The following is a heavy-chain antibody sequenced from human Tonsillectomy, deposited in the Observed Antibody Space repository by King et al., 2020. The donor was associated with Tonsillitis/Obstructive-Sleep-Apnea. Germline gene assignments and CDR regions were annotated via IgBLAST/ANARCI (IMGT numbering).Heavy chain of an antibody. CDR3: AGYDYSNYGGVG. V-gene: IGHV4-34*01. CDR1: GGSFSGYY. D-gene: IGHD4-11*01. J-gene: IGHJ4*02. CDR2: INHSGST. Sequence: VQLQQWGAGLLKPSETLSLTCAVYGGSFSGYYWSWIRQPPGKGLEWIWEINHSGSTNYNPSLKSRVTISVDTSKNQFSLKLSSVTAADTAVYYCAGYDYSNYGGVGWGQGTLVTVSS.